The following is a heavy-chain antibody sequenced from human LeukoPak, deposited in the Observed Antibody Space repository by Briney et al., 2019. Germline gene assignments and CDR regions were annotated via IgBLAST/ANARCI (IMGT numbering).Heavy chain of an antibody. V-gene: IGHV4-59*01. J-gene: IGHJ3*02. D-gene: IGHD2-21*01. CDR2: IYYSGST. CDR1: GGSISSYY. CDR3: ASSVVIAISGAFDI. Sequence: PSETLSLTCTVSGGSISSYYRSWIRQPPGKGLEWIGYIYYSGSTNYNPSLKSRVTISVDTSKNQFSLKLSSVTAADTAVYYCASSVVIAISGAFDIWGQGTMVTVSS.